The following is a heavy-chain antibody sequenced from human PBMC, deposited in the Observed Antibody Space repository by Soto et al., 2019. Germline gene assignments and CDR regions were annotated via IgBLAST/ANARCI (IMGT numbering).Heavy chain of an antibody. D-gene: IGHD3-10*01. CDR3: ATSFGSGYRAFDY. J-gene: IGHJ4*02. V-gene: IGHV1-69*02. CDR1: GDTFNFYT. CDR2: FNPILSMS. Sequence: SVKVSSKASGDTFNFYTINWVRQAPGLGLEWMGRFNPILSMSNSALRFQGRVTLTADKSTSTAYMVLSSLRSDDTAVYYCATSFGSGYRAFDYWGQGVLVTVSS.